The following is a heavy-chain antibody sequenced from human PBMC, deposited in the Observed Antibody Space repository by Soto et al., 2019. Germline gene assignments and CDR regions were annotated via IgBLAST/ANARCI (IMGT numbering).Heavy chain of an antibody. J-gene: IGHJ6*02. CDR2: ISGSGGST. Sequence: EVQLLESGGGLVQPGGSLRLSCAASGFTFSSYAMSWVRQAPGKGQEWVSAISGSGGSTYYADSVKGRFTISRDNSKNTLHLQMNSLRAEDTAVYYCAKARDFWRNYLGGMDVWGQGTTVTVSS. V-gene: IGHV3-23*01. CDR1: GFTFSSYA. CDR3: AKARDFWRNYLGGMDV. D-gene: IGHD3-3*01.